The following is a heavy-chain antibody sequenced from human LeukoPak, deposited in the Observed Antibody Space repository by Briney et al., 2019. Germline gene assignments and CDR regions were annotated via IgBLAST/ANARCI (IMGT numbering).Heavy chain of an antibody. CDR1: GFTFSSYA. Sequence: GGSLRLSCAASGFTFSSYAMHWVRQAPGKGLEWVAGISYDGSNRYYADSVKGRFTISRDNSKNTLYLQMNSLRAEYTAVYYCARADFWSGSDYWGQGNLVTVSS. CDR2: ISYDGSNR. CDR3: ARADFWSGSDY. D-gene: IGHD3-3*01. J-gene: IGHJ4*02. V-gene: IGHV3-30*01.